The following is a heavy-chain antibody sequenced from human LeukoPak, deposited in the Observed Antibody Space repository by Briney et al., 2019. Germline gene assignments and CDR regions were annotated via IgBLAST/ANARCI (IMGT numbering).Heavy chain of an antibody. CDR2: IIPIFGTA. D-gene: IGHD2/OR15-2a*01. CDR3: ARDLGRIWHSYGMDV. J-gene: IGHJ6*02. CDR1: GGTFSSYA. V-gene: IGHV1-69*13. Sequence: ASVRVSCKASGGTFSSYAISWVRQAPGQGLEWMGGIIPIFGTANYAQKFQGRVTITADESTSTAYMELSSLRSEDTAVYYCARDLGRIWHSYGMDVWGQGTTVTVSS.